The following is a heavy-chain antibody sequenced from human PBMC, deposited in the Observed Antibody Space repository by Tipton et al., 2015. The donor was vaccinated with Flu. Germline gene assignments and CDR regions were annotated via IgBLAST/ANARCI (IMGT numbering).Heavy chain of an antibody. V-gene: IGHV4-31*03. CDR2: MYYSGST. J-gene: IGHJ3*02. CDR3: VRDVYGTDAFEI. D-gene: IGHD2-8*01. Sequence: LRLSCTVSGGSISSGGHYWSWIRQHPGKGLEWIGYMYYSGSTYYNPSLKSRVTISVDTSKNQFSLKLSSVTAADTAVYYCVRDVYGTDAFEIWGQGTKVTVSS. CDR1: GGSISSGGHY.